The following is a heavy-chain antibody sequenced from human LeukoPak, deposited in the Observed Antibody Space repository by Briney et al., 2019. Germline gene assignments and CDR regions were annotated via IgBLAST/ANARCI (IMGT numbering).Heavy chain of an antibody. V-gene: IGHV1-3*04. CDR2: INTVSGNT. Sequence: ASVKVSCKASGYTFTNYAMHWVRQAPGQRLEWMGWINTVSGNTESSQTFQGRVTITRDTSASTAYMELSSLTSEDTAVFYSARHYGGNSGLDSWGQGTLVTVSS. CDR1: GYTFTNYA. CDR3: ARHYGGNSGLDS. D-gene: IGHD4-23*01. J-gene: IGHJ4*02.